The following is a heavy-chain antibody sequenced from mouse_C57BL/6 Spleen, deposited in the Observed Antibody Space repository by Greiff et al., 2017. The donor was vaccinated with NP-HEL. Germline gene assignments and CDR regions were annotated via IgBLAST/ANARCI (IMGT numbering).Heavy chain of an antibody. J-gene: IGHJ4*01. Sequence: EVMLVESGEGLVKPGGSLKLSCAASGFTFSSYAMSWVRQTPEKRLEWVAYISSGGDYIYYADTVKGRFTISRDNARNTLYLQMSSLKSEDTAMYYCTRDTNYGSSYLMDYWGQGTSVTVSS. D-gene: IGHD1-1*01. CDR3: TRDTNYGSSYLMDY. V-gene: IGHV5-9-1*02. CDR2: ISSGGDYI. CDR1: GFTFSSYA.